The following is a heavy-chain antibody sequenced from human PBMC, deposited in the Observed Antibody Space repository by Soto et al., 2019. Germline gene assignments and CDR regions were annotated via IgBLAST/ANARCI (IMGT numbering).Heavy chain of an antibody. D-gene: IGHD6-19*01. CDR3: AKDQRSIAVAGYFDY. J-gene: IGHJ4*02. V-gene: IGHV1-58*02. CDR2: IVVGSGNT. CDR1: GFTFTSSA. Sequence: SVKVSCKASGFTFTSSAMQWVRQARGQRLEWIGWIVVGSGNTNYAQKFQERVTITRDMSTSTAYMELSSLRSEDTAVYYCAKDQRSIAVAGYFDYWGQGTLVTVSS.